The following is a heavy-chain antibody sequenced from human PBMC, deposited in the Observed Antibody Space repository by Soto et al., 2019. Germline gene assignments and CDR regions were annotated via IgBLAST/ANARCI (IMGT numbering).Heavy chain of an antibody. CDR2: IIPIFGTA. V-gene: IGHV1-69*06. J-gene: IGHJ6*02. CDR3: AGEMVVVPAAGAEYYYYGMDV. CDR1: GGTFSSYA. D-gene: IGHD2-2*01. Sequence: SVKVSCKASGGTFSSYAISWVRQAPGQGLEWMGGIIPIFGTANYAQKFQGRVTITADKSTSTAYMELSSLRSEDTAVYYCAGEMVVVPAAGAEYYYYGMDVWGQRTTVAVCS.